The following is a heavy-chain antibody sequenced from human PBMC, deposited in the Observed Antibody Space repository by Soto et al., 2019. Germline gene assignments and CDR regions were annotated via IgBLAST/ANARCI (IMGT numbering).Heavy chain of an antibody. V-gene: IGHV3-23*01. J-gene: IGHJ6*02. Sequence: EVQLLESGGGLVQPGGSLRLSCAASGFTFSSCAMGWVRQAPGKGLEWVSDIIDSGASTYYADSVKGRFTISRDNSKSTLYLPMSSWRAGDTALYYCAKGRSYYYYYGVDVWGQGTTVTVSS. CDR1: GFTFSSCA. CDR3: AKGRSYYYYYGVDV. CDR2: IIDSGAST.